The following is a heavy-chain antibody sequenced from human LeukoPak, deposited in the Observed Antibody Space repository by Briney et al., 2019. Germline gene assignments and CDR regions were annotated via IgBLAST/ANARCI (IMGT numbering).Heavy chain of an antibody. J-gene: IGHJ4*02. Sequence: GGSLRLSCAASGFIFSNYGMHWVRQAPGKGLEWVAFIRYDGSNKYYADSVKGRFTISRDNSKNTLYLQMNSLRAEDTAVYYCAKDQWGVGATSFDYWGQGTLVTVSS. V-gene: IGHV3-30*02. CDR3: AKDQWGVGATSFDY. D-gene: IGHD1-26*01. CDR2: IRYDGSNK. CDR1: GFIFSNYG.